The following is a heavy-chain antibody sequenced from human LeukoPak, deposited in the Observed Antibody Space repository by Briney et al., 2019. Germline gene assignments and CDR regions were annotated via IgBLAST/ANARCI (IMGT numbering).Heavy chain of an antibody. D-gene: IGHD1-26*01. CDR1: GGSISSKSYY. V-gene: IGHV4-39*01. J-gene: IGHJ4*02. CDR3: AAYSGSYSSFDY. CDR2: IYYSGST. Sequence: SETLSLTCTVSGGSISSKSYYWGWIRQPPGKGLEWIGTIYYSGSTYYNPSLKSRVSISVDTSKKQFSLKLSSVTAADTAVYYCAAYSGSYSSFDYWGQGTLVTVSS.